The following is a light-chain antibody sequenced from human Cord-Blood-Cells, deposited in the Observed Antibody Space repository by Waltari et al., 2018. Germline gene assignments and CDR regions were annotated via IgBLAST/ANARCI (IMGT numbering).Light chain of an antibody. Sequence: DIQMTQSPSTLSASVGDRVTITCRASQSISSWLAWYQQKPVKAPKLLIYKASSLESGFPSRFSGSGSGTEFTLTISSLQPYDFATYYCQQYNSYTWTFGQGTKVEIK. J-gene: IGKJ1*01. CDR2: KAS. V-gene: IGKV1-5*03. CDR3: QQYNSYTWT. CDR1: QSISSW.